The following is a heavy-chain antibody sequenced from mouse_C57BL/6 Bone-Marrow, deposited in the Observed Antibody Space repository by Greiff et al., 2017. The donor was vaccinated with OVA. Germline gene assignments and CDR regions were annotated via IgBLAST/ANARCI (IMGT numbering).Heavy chain of an antibody. J-gene: IGHJ3*01. CDR1: GYTFTSYW. D-gene: IGHD1-1*01. CDR2: IDPSDSYT. V-gene: IGHV1-50*01. CDR3: ARSLYYAPFAY. Sequence: VQLQQPGAELVKPGASVKLSCKASGYTFTSYWVQWVKQRPGQGLEWIGEIDPSDSYTNYNQKFKGKATLTVDTSSSTAYMQLSSLTSEDSAVYYCARSLYYAPFAYWGQGTLVTVSA.